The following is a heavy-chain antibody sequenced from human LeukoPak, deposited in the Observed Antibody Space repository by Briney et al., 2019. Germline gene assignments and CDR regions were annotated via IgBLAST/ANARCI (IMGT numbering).Heavy chain of an antibody. D-gene: IGHD3-10*01. V-gene: IGHV4-31*03. Sequence: SETLSLTSTVSGGSISSGGYYWSWIRQHPGKGLEWIGYIYYSGSTYYNPSLKSRVTISVDTSKNQFSLKLSSVTAADTAVYYCARDRVYNWFDPWGQGTLVTVSS. CDR1: GGSISSGGYY. J-gene: IGHJ5*02. CDR2: IYYSGST. CDR3: ARDRVYNWFDP.